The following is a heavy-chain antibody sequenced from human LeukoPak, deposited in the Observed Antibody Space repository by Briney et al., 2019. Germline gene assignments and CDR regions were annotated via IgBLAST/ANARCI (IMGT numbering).Heavy chain of an antibody. CDR2: IYHSGNT. CDR1: GGSISSYY. V-gene: IGHV4-59*04. J-gene: IGHJ5*02. Sequence: PSETLSLTCTVSGGSISSYYWSWIRQPPGKGLEWLGSIYHSGNTYYNPSLKSRVTISVDTSKNQFSLKLSSVTAADTAMYYCARVESSRDYYGPNWFDPWGQGTLVTVSS. CDR3: ARVESSRDYYGPNWFDP. D-gene: IGHD3-10*01.